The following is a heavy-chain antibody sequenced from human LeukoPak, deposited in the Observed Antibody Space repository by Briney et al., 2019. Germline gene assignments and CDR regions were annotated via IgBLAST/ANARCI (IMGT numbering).Heavy chain of an antibody. Sequence: GGSLRLSCAASGFTFSSYAMSWVRQAPGKGLEWVSGISGSGDNTYYADSVKGRFTISRDNSKNTLYLQMNSLRAEDTAVYYCARPGITAFDIWGQGTMVTVSS. CDR2: ISGSGDNT. J-gene: IGHJ3*02. V-gene: IGHV3-23*01. D-gene: IGHD3-10*01. CDR1: GFTFSSYA. CDR3: ARPGITAFDI.